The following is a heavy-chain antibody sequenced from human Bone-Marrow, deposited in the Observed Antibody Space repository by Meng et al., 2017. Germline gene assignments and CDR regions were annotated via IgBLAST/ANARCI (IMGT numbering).Heavy chain of an antibody. CDR3: ARESGSYFRVDY. V-gene: IGHV3-9*01. D-gene: IGHD1-26*01. CDR2: ISWNSGSI. Sequence: SLKISCAASGFTFDDYAMHWVRQAPGKGLEWVSGISWNSGSIGYADSVKGRFTISRDNAKNSLYLQMNSLRAEDTALYYCARESGSYFRVDYWGQGTLVTVSS. J-gene: IGHJ4*02. CDR1: GFTFDDYA.